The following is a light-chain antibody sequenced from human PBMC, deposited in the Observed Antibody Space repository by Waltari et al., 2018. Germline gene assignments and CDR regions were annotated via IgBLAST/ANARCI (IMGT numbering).Light chain of an antibody. CDR2: GAS. CDR1: QSVSSNY. V-gene: IGKV3-20*01. J-gene: IGKJ4*01. CDR3: QQYGGSPPVT. Sequence: EVVLTQSPATVSLSPGERATLSCRASQSVSSNYLAWYQQKPGQAPRLLIYGASRRATGIPNRFRGSGSGTDFTLTISGLEPEDFAVYYCQQYGGSPPVTFGGGTKVETK.